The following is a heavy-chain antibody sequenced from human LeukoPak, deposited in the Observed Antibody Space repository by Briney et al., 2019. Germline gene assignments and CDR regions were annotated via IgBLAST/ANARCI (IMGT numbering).Heavy chain of an antibody. CDR2: ISYDGSNK. V-gene: IGHV3-30*04. Sequence: TGRSLRLSCAASGFTFSSYAMHRVRQAPGKGLEWVAVISYDGSNKYYADSVKGRFTISRDNSKNTLYLQMNSLRAEDTAVYYCAGNYGDYSYWFDPWGQGTLVTVSS. CDR1: GFTFSSYA. CDR3: AGNYGDYSYWFDP. D-gene: IGHD4-17*01. J-gene: IGHJ5*02.